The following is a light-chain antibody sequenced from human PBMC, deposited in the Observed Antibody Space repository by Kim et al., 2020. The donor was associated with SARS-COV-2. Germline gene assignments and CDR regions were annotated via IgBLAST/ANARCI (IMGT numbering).Light chain of an antibody. J-gene: IGKJ1*01. CDR1: QSVSNQ. V-gene: IGKV3-11*01. Sequence: SLSPGKRATPSCRASQSVSNQLGWYQQKPGQAPRLLIYDASNRATGIPARFSGSGSGTDFTLTISSLEPEDFAIYYCQQRNSYVTFGQGTKVDIK. CDR3: QQRNSYVT. CDR2: DAS.